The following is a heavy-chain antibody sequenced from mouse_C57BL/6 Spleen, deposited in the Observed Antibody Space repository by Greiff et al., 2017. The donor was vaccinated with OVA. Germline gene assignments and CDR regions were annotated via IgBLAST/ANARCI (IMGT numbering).Heavy chain of an antibody. CDR2: ISGGGGNT. V-gene: IGHV5-9*01. J-gene: IGHJ3*01. CDR1: GFTFSSYT. CDR3: ARHPCSSYEAWFAY. D-gene: IGHD1-1*01. Sequence: EVKLVESGGGLVKPGGSLKLSCAASGFTFSSYTMSWVRQTPEKRLEWVATISGGGGNTYYPDSVKGRFTISRDNAKNTLYLQMSSLRSEDTALDYCARHPCSSYEAWFAYWGQGTLVTVSA.